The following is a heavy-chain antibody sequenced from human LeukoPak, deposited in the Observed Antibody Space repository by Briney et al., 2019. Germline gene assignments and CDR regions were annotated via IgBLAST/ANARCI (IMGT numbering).Heavy chain of an antibody. V-gene: IGHV3-53*01. Sequence: GGSLRLSCAASEFSIRLNYMTWVRQAPGKGLEWVSIVYSGGDKYYADSVKGRFTISRDNAKNSLYLQMNSLRAEDTAVYYCASSSSQDAFDIWGQGTMVTVSS. CDR2: VYSGGDK. D-gene: IGHD2-2*01. CDR3: ASSSSQDAFDI. J-gene: IGHJ3*02. CDR1: EFSIRLNY.